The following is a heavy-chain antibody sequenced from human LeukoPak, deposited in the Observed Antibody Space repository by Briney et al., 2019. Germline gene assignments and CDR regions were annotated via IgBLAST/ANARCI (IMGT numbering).Heavy chain of an antibody. V-gene: IGHV1-69*04. D-gene: IGHD3-22*01. CDR1: GGTFSSYA. CDR3: AGAPLNYYDSSGYWPFDY. CDR2: IIPILGIA. J-gene: IGHJ4*02. Sequence: GPPVKVSCKASGGTFSSYAISWVRQAPGQGLEWMGRIIPILGIANYAQKFQGRVTITADKSTSTAYMELSSLRSEDTAVYYCAGAPLNYYDSSGYWPFDYWGQGTLVTVSS.